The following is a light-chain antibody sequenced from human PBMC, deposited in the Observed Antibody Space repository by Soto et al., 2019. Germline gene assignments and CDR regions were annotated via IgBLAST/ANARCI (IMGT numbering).Light chain of an antibody. CDR2: KAS. J-gene: IGKJ1*01. CDR3: QNHNSYSEA. Sequence: DIQMTQSPSTLSGSVGDRVTITCRASQTISSWLAWYQQKPGKAPKLLIYKASTLKSGVPSRFSGSGSGTEFTHTISSLQPDDFATYYCQNHNSYSEAFGQRTKVDIK. V-gene: IGKV1-5*03. CDR1: QTISSW.